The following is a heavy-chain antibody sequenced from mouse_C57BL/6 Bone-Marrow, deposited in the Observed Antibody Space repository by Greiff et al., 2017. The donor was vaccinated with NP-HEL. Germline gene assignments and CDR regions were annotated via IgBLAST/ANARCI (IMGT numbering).Heavy chain of an antibody. CDR3: ALYYDYLYYYAMDY. D-gene: IGHD2-4*01. Sequence: QVQLQQSGPELVKPGASVKISCKASGYAFSSSWMNWVKQRPGKGLEWIGRIYPGDGDTNYNGKFKGKATLTADKSSSTAYMQLSSLTSEDSAVYFCALYYDYLYYYAMDYWGQGTSVTVSS. V-gene: IGHV1-82*01. CDR1: GYAFSSSW. J-gene: IGHJ4*01. CDR2: IYPGDGDT.